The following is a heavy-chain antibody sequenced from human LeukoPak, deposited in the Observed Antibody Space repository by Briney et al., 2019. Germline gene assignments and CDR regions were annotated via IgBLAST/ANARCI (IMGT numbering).Heavy chain of an antibody. CDR3: ASASATVIDAFIS. Sequence: SETLSLTCAVYGGSFSGYYWSWIRQPPGKGLEWIGEINHSGSTNYNPSLKSRVTISVDTSKNQFSLKLSSVTAADTAVYYCASASATVIDAFISGAKGQWSPSLQ. D-gene: IGHD4-11*01. CDR1: GGSFSGYY. CDR2: INHSGST. V-gene: IGHV4-34*01. J-gene: IGHJ3*02.